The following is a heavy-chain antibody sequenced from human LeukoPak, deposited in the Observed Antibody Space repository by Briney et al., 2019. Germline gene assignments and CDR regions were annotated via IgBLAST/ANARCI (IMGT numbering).Heavy chain of an antibody. CDR3: ARDRRYSSSPVDFDY. V-gene: IGHV1-18*01. J-gene: IGHJ4*02. D-gene: IGHD6-6*01. Sequence: ASVKVSCKASGYTFTSYGISWVRQAPGQGLEWMGWISAYNGNTNYAQKLQGRVTMTTDTSTSTAYMELRSLRSDDTAAYYCARDRRYSSSPVDFDYWGQGTLVTVSS. CDR2: ISAYNGNT. CDR1: GYTFTSYG.